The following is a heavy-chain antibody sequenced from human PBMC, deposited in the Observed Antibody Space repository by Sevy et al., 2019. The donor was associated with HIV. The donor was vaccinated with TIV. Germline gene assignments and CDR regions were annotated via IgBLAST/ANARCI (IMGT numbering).Heavy chain of an antibody. Sequence: GGSLRLSCAASGFTFRTYSMNWVRQAPGKGLEWLSSISDDSRYIYYSDSVKGRFTISRANAKNLLYLQMNNLRVEGTAIYYCARDFTIFGLVSGIDYWGQGNLVTVSS. CDR1: GFTFRTYS. CDR3: ARDFTIFGLVSGIDY. J-gene: IGHJ4*02. V-gene: IGHV3-21*04. D-gene: IGHD3-3*01. CDR2: ISDDSRYI.